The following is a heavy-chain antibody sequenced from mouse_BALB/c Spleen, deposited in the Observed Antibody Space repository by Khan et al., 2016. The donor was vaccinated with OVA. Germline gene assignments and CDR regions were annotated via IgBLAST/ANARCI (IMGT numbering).Heavy chain of an antibody. V-gene: IGHV1-77*01. CDR3: ARRNYFGYTFAY. CDR1: GYTFTDYY. J-gene: IGHJ3*01. CDR2: ISPGSGDT. Sequence: QVQLQQSGAELARPGASVKLSCKASGYTFTDYYINWVKQRTGQGLEWIGEISPGSGDTYYNERFKGKATLTVYKSSSTAYMQPSSLTSDASAVYFCARRNYFGYTFAYWGQGTLVTGSA. D-gene: IGHD1-2*01.